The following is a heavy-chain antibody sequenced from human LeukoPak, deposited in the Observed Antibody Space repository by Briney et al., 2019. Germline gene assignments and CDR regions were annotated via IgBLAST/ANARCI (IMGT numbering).Heavy chain of an antibody. Sequence: GGSLRLSCAASGFTFSSYGMHWVRQAPGKGLEWVAVISYDGSNKYYADSVKGRFTISRDNSKNTLYLQMNSLRAEDTAVYYCARDQKEGVWFGEIYYFDYWGQGTLVTVSS. J-gene: IGHJ4*02. CDR2: ISYDGSNK. CDR3: ARDQKEGVWFGEIYYFDY. CDR1: GFTFSSYG. D-gene: IGHD3-10*01. V-gene: IGHV3-30*03.